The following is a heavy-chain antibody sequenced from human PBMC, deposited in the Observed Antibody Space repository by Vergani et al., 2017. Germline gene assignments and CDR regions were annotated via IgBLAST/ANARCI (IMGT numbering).Heavy chain of an antibody. CDR1: GGSIRSHKW. D-gene: IGHD2-15*01. Sequence: QVHLQESGPGLVKPPGTLSLTCVVSGGSIRSHKWWSWVRQSPGKGLEWIGETHESETSNYNPSLNSRVTISVDKSTNQCSLKLNSVTAADSGLYYCAREDEGAFNLGHWGQGTLVTVSS. CDR2: THESETS. J-gene: IGHJ4*02. V-gene: IGHV4-4*03. CDR3: AREDEGAFNLGH.